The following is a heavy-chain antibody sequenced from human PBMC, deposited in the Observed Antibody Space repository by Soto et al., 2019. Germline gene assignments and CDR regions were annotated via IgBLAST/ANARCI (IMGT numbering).Heavy chain of an antibody. V-gene: IGHV1-69*13. D-gene: IGHD2-2*02. CDR3: ARVYCSSTSCHTLGAYYYYGMDV. CDR2: IIPIFGTA. Sequence: VKVSCKTSGRTFRSYASRLVRQAPGQGLQWMGGIIPIFGTANYAQKFQGRVTITADESTSTAYMELSSLRSEDTAVYYCARVYCSSTSCHTLGAYYYYGMDVWGQGTTVTVSS. CDR1: GRTFRSYA. J-gene: IGHJ6*02.